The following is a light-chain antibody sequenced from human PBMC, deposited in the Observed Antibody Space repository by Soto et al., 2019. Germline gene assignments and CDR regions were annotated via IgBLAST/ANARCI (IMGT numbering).Light chain of an antibody. CDR1: SSNIGNNY. Sequence: QSVLTQPPSVSAAPGQKVTISCSGSSSNIGNNYVSWYQQLPGTAPKLLIYDNNQRPSGIPDRVSGSKSGTSAALGITGLQTGDEADYYCGAWDSSLSVYVFGTGTKVTVL. J-gene: IGLJ1*01. CDR3: GAWDSSLSVYV. V-gene: IGLV1-51*01. CDR2: DNN.